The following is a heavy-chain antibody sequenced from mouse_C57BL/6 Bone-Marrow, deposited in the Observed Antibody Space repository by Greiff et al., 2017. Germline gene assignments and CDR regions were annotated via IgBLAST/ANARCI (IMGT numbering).Heavy chain of an antibody. V-gene: IGHV1-50*01. CDR3: AREGGWLYYFDY. CDR2: IDPSDSYT. D-gene: IGHD2-2*01. J-gene: IGHJ2*01. Sequence: QVQLQQPGAELVKPGASVKLSCKASGYTFTSYWMQWVKQRPGQGLEWIGEIDPSDSYTNYNQKFKGKATLTGDTSSSAAYMQLSSLTSEDSAVYYCAREGGWLYYFDYWGQGTTLTVSS. CDR1: GYTFTSYW.